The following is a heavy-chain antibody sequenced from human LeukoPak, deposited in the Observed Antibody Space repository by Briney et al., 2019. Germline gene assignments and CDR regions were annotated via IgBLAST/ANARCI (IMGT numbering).Heavy chain of an antibody. CDR3: ARTPGIAVAGGYFDY. D-gene: IGHD6-19*01. CDR2: ISVYNGNT. Sequence: ASVKVSCQASGYTFTSYGISWVRQAPGQGLEWMGWISVYNGNTKHAQKLQGRVTMTTDTSTSTAYMELRSLRSDDTAVYYCARTPGIAVAGGYFDYWGQGTLVTVSS. CDR1: GYTFTSYG. V-gene: IGHV1-18*01. J-gene: IGHJ4*02.